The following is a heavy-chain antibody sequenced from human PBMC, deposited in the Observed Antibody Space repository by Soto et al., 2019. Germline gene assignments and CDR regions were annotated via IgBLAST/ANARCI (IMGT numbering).Heavy chain of an antibody. CDR3: ARRKTVTTGHYYYYIDV. J-gene: IGHJ6*03. CDR1: EFSFRAYG. CDR2: ISYDGNDK. Sequence: QVQLVESGGGVVRPGRSLRLSCVASEFSFRAYGMHWVRLAPGKGLQWVAVISYDGNDKYYADSVKGRFTISRDDSKNTLYLQMNSLRREDTAIYYCARRKTVTTGHYYYYIDVWGKGTTVTVSS. D-gene: IGHD4-17*01. V-gene: IGHV3-30*03.